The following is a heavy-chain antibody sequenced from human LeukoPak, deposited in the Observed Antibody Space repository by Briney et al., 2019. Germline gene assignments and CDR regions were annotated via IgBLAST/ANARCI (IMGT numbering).Heavy chain of an antibody. V-gene: IGHV4-59*01. CDR1: GASISSDY. J-gene: IGHJ5*02. D-gene: IGHD3-22*01. CDR2: IFFSGST. Sequence: SETLSLTCIVSGASISSDYWSWIRQPPGKGLEWIGYIFFSGSTNYNPSLKSRVTMSVDTSKNQFSLNLSSVTAADTAVYYCARGLETYYYDSSGYLAWGQGTLVTVSS. CDR3: ARGLETYYYDSSGYLA.